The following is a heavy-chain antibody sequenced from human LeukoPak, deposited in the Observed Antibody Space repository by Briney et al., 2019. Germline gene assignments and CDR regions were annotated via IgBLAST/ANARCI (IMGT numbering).Heavy chain of an antibody. J-gene: IGHJ4*02. CDR1: GFSVSSNY. V-gene: IGHV3-53*01. Sequence: QPGGSLRLSCTASGFSVSSNYMSWVRQAPGRGLEWVSVIYTDGSTNYADSVKGRLTISRDNSKNTVYLQMNNLRAEDTAVYYCARAETAAGSYWGREPWSPSPQ. CDR3: ARAETAAGSY. D-gene: IGHD6-13*01. CDR2: IYTDGST.